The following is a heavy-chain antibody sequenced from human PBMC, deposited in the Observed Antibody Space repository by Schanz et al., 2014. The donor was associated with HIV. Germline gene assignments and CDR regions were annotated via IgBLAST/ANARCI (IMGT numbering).Heavy chain of an antibody. Sequence: QVQLVESGGGVVQPGRSLRLSCAASGFTFSSYGMHWVRQAPGKGLEWVAVISYDGSNKYYADSVKGRFTISRDNSKNTLDLQMNSLGAGHTAVYYGEKDRITVTTGVPSYYYGMDVWGQGTTVTVSS. CDR3: EKDRITVTTGVPSYYYGMDV. CDR2: ISYDGSNK. D-gene: IGHD1-7*01. CDR1: GFTFSSYG. V-gene: IGHV3-30*18. J-gene: IGHJ6*02.